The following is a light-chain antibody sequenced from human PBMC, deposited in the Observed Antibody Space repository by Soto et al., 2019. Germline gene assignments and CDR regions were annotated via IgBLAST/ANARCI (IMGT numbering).Light chain of an antibody. CDR3: QSYDSSLSDAV. Sequence: CVLTQPPSVSGAPGQRVTISCTGSSSNIGAGYDVHWYQQLPGTAPKLLIYGNSNRPSGVPDRFSGSKSGTSASLAITGLQAEDEADYYCQSYDSSLSDAVFGGGTQLTVL. V-gene: IGLV1-40*01. J-gene: IGLJ7*01. CDR2: GNS. CDR1: SSNIGAGYD.